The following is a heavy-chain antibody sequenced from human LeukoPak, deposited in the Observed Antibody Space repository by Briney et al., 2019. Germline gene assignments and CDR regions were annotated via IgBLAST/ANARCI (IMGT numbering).Heavy chain of an antibody. CDR1: GGSISSYY. CDR3: ARDSSSTSWTFAFDS. D-gene: IGHD2-2*01. V-gene: IGHV4-4*07. Sequence: SETLSLTCTVSGGSISSYYWSWIRQPAGKGLEWIGRIYTSGSTNYNPSLKSRVTMSVDTSKNQFSLKLSSVTAADAAVYYCARDSSSTSWTFAFDSWGQGTMVTVSS. CDR2: IYTSGST. J-gene: IGHJ3*02.